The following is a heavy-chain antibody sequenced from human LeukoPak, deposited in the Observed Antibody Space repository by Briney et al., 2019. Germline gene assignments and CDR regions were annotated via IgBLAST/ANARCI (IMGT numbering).Heavy chain of an antibody. J-gene: IGHJ5*02. CDR1: GGSMSSGGYS. Sequence: TSETLSLTCAVSGGSMSSGGYSWSWIRQPPGKGLEFIGYIYHSGNTYYIPSLKSRVTISVDRSKSQLSLKLTSVTAADTAVYFCAKMSSSSNWFDPWGQGTLVTVSS. D-gene: IGHD6-6*01. CDR2: IYHSGNT. V-gene: IGHV4-30-2*01. CDR3: AKMSSSSNWFDP.